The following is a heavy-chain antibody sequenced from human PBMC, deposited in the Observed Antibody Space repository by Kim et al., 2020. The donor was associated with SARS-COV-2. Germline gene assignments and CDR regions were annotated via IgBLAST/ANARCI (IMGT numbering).Heavy chain of an antibody. CDR3: VRQLYNSDSGRPQNSFDA. Sequence: SETLSLTCNVSGGSINNYSFYWGWIRQSPAKGLEWIGLINYRGTVSYHPSLKSRVTMSVDTSKNQFSLNLGSVTAADTAVYHCVRQLYNSDSGRPQNSFDAWGQGTLVTVSS. CDR1: GGSINNYSFY. J-gene: IGHJ5*02. D-gene: IGHD3-10*01. CDR2: INYRGTV. V-gene: IGHV4-39*01.